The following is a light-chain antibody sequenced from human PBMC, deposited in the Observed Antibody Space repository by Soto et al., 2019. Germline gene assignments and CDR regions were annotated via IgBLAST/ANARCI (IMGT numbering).Light chain of an antibody. CDR3: QQTYIIPRT. CDR1: QNINSQ. V-gene: IGKV1-39*01. Sequence: DIQMTQSPPSLSASVGDSVTITCRASQNINSQLNWYQQKPGRAPQLLIYGAFTLQSGVPSRFSGRGSGTEFTLTISSLQHEDFASYYCQQTYIIPRTGGQGTKVEIK. CDR2: GAF. J-gene: IGKJ1*01.